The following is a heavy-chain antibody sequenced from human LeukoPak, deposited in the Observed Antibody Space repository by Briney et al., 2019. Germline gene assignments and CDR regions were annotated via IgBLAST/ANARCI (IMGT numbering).Heavy chain of an antibody. CDR3: TGESAARSIAGADY. CDR2: ISSTSYSK. CDR1: GFTFRTYS. Sequence: GGSLRLSCAGSGFTFRTYSMNWFRQAPGKGLEWVSSISSTSYSKYYADSVKGRFTISRDNAENSVYLQMNSLRADDTAIYYCTGESAARSIAGADYWGQGTLVTVSS. J-gene: IGHJ4*02. D-gene: IGHD6-25*01. V-gene: IGHV3-21*06.